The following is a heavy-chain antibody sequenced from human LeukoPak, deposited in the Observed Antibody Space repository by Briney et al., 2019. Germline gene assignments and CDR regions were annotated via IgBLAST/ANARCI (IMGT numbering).Heavy chain of an antibody. D-gene: IGHD6-13*01. CDR2: IYSGGST. V-gene: IGHV3-66*01. J-gene: IGHJ6*02. CDR1: GFTVSSNY. CDR3: ARDAGYSSSWYSNYYYYGMDV. Sequence: PGGSLRLSCAASGFTVSSNYMSWVRQAPGKGLEWVSVIYSGGSTYYADSVKGRFTISRDNSKNTLYLQMNSLRAEDTAVYYCARDAGYSSSWYSNYYYYGMDVWGQGTTVTVSS.